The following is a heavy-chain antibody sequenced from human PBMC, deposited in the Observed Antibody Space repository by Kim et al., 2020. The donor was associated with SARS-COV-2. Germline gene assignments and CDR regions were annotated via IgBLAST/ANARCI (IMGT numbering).Heavy chain of an antibody. Sequence: GGPLRLSCAASGFTFSSYAMSWVRQAPGKGPEWVSVISGSGESKYYADSVKGLFTISRDNSKNTLYLQMSSLGAEDTAVYYCAKGVVAATEGYFDYWGRG. V-gene: IGHV3-23*01. CDR3: AKGVVAATEGYFDY. CDR1: GFTFSSYA. CDR2: ISGSGESK. D-gene: IGHD2-15*01. J-gene: IGHJ4*02.